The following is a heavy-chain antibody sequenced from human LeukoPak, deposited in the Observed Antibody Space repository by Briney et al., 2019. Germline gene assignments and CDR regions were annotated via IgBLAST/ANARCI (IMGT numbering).Heavy chain of an antibody. J-gene: IGHJ4*02. CDR2: IKSRADGGTT. CDR3: LIFPGR. CDR1: GYSVINAW. V-gene: IGHV3-15*05. Sequence: GGSLRLSCAASGYSVINAWMSWVRQAPGQGLEWVGRIKSRADGGTTGYAAPVEGRFSISRDDSENTLYLQMNSLQIDDTALYYCLIFPGRWGQGTLVTVSS. D-gene: IGHD3-3*01.